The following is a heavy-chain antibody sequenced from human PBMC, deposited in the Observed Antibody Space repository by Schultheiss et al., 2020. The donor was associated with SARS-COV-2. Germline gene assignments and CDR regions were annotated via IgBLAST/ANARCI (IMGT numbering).Heavy chain of an antibody. CDR2: ISGSGGST. Sequence: GSLRLSCAASGFTFSSYAMSWVRQAPGKGLEWVSGISGSGGSTYYADSVKGRFTISRDNSKNTLYLQMNSLRAEDTAIYYCARDGFEDYSDGSGYYHRLGGMDVWGQGTTVTVSS. CDR3: ARDGFEDYSDGSGYYHRLGGMDV. V-gene: IGHV3-23*01. CDR1: GFTFSSYA. J-gene: IGHJ6*02. D-gene: IGHD3-22*01.